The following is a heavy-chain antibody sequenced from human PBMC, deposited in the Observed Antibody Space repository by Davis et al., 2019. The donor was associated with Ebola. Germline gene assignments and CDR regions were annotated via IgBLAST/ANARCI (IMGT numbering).Heavy chain of an antibody. Sequence: ASVKVSCKTSGYTFINYGISWVRQAPGQGLEWMGWISGYNDNTKYPQKFQGRVTMTTDTSTSTAYMELRSLRSDDTAVYYCARVLPGLAPRPYYFDYWGQGTLVTVSS. D-gene: IGHD6-6*01. CDR1: GYTFINYG. CDR2: ISGYNDNT. J-gene: IGHJ4*02. V-gene: IGHV1-18*01. CDR3: ARVLPGLAPRPYYFDY.